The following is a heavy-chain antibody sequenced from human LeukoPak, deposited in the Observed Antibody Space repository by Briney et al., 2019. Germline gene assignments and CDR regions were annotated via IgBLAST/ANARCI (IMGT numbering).Heavy chain of an antibody. CDR3: AKDPTLYSGYPNGAFDI. CDR2: IRYDGSNK. D-gene: IGHD5-12*01. Sequence: GGSLRLSCAASGFTFSSYGMHWVRQAPGKGLEWVAFIRYDGSNKYYADSVKGRFTISRDNSKNTLYLQMNSLRAEDTAVYYCAKDPTLYSGYPNGAFDIWGQGTMVTVSS. J-gene: IGHJ3*02. CDR1: GFTFSSYG. V-gene: IGHV3-30*02.